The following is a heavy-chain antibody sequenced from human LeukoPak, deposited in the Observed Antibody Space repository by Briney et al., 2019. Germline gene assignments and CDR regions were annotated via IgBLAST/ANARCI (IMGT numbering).Heavy chain of an antibody. Sequence: GGSLRLSCAASGFTFSSYAMHWVRQAPGKGLEWVAVISYDGSNKYYADSVKGRFTTSRDNSKNTLYLQMNSLRAEDTAVYYCARGNYYGSGSYQPPFDYWGQGTLVTVSS. D-gene: IGHD3-10*01. V-gene: IGHV3-30*04. J-gene: IGHJ4*02. CDR3: ARGNYYGSGSYQPPFDY. CDR1: GFTFSSYA. CDR2: ISYDGSNK.